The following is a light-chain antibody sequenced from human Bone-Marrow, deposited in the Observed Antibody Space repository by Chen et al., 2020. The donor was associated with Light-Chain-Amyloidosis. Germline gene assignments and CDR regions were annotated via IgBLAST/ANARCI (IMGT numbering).Light chain of an antibody. Sequence: QSALTQPPSASGSPGQSVTISCTGTSNDDVSWYQQYPGKAPKLIIYEVTKRPSGVPDRFSGSKSGNTASLTVCGRQADDEGDYFCSAGGGTNHFYVIGSGTRVTVL. CDR1: SNDD. CDR3: SAGGGTNHFYV. CDR2: EVT. V-gene: IGLV2-8*01. J-gene: IGLJ1*01.